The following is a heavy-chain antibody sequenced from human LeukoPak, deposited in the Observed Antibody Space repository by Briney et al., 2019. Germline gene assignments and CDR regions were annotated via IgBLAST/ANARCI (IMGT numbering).Heavy chain of an antibody. Sequence: GASVKVSCKASGYTFTSYAMHWVRQAPGQRLEWMGWINAGNGNTKYSQKFQGRVTITRDTSASTAYMELSSLRSEDTAVYYCARDGGYNWNDDAFDIWGQGTMVTVSS. V-gene: IGHV1-3*01. D-gene: IGHD1-1*01. CDR2: INAGNGNT. CDR3: ARDGGYNWNDDAFDI. CDR1: GYTFTSYA. J-gene: IGHJ3*02.